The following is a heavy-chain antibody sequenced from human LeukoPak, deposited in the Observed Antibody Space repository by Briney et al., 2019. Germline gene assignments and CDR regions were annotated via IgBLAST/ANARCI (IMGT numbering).Heavy chain of an antibody. CDR3: ARVSLGVRGAFYYYYYMDV. D-gene: IGHD3-10*01. J-gene: IGHJ6*03. CDR1: GYTFTSYG. V-gene: IGHV1-8*03. CDR2: MNPNIGNT. Sequence: VASVKVSCKASGYTFTSYGISWVRRAPGKGLEWMGWMNPNIGNTGYAQKFQGRVTITRNTSISTAYMELSSLRSEDTAVYYCARVSLGVRGAFYYYYYMDVWGKGTTVTVSS.